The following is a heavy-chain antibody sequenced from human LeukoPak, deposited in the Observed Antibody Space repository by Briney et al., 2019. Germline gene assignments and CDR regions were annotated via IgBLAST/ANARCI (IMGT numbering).Heavy chain of an antibody. V-gene: IGHV4-39*01. CDR3: ARHSTSYDYVWGSYRYTPSYYFDY. CDR1: GGSISSSSYY. CDR2: FYYSGST. J-gene: IGHJ4*02. Sequence: PSETLSLTCTVSGGSISSSSYYWGWIRQPPGKGLEWIGTFYYSGSTYYNPSLKSRATVSVDTSKNQFSLNLSSVTAADTAVYYCARHSTSYDYVWGSYRYTPSYYFDYWGQGTLVTVSS. D-gene: IGHD3-16*02.